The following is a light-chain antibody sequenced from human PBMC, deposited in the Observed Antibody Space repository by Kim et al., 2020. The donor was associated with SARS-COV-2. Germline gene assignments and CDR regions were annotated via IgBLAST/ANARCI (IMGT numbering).Light chain of an antibody. V-gene: IGKV3-20*01. CDR2: RAS. Sequence: EIVLTQSPGTLSLSPGERATLSCRASQSVSSSNLAWYQQKTGQAPRLLMYRASTRATGIPDRFSGTGSGTDFTLTISRLEPEDLAVYYCQHYDSSRALTFGGGTKVDIK. CDR3: QHYDSSRALT. CDR1: QSVSSSN. J-gene: IGKJ4*01.